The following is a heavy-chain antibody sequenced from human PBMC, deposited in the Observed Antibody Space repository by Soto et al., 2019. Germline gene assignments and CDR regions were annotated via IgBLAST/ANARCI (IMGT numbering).Heavy chain of an antibody. CDR3: ASYCSSTSCYDSTYYYGMDV. J-gene: IGHJ6*02. CDR2: IDPSDSYT. V-gene: IGHV5-10-1*01. CDR1: GYSFTSYW. D-gene: IGHD2-2*01. Sequence: PGESLKISCKGSGYSFTSYWISWVRQMPGKGLEWMGRIDPSDSYTNYSPSFQGHVTISADKSISTAYLQWSSLKASDTAMYYCASYCSSTSCYDSTYYYGMDVWGQGTTVTVSS.